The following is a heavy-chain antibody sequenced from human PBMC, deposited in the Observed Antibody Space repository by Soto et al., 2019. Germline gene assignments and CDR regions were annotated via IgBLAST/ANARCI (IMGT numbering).Heavy chain of an antibody. D-gene: IGHD6-19*01. CDR2: INHSGST. CDR1: GVSFSGYY. Sequence: XETLSLTCAVYGVSFSGYYWSWIRQPPGKGLEWIGEINHSGSTNYNPSLKSRVTISVDTSKNQFSLKLSSVTAADTAVYYCARRPSYRSGWYWNYYYGMDVWGPETTVTVSS. V-gene: IGHV4-34*01. J-gene: IGHJ6*02. CDR3: ARRPSYRSGWYWNYYYGMDV.